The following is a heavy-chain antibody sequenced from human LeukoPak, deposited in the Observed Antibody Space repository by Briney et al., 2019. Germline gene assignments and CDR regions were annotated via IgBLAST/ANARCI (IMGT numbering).Heavy chain of an antibody. CDR1: GFTFDDYA. J-gene: IGHJ4*02. CDR2: ISWNSGSI. Sequence: GGSLRLSCAASGFTFDDYAMHWVRQAPGKGLEWVSGISWNSGSIGYADSVKGRFTISRDNAKNSLYLQMNSLRAEDTALYYCARDPNPGKYSSSWLYYWGQGTLVTVSP. CDR3: ARDPNPGKYSSSWLYY. V-gene: IGHV3-9*01. D-gene: IGHD6-13*01.